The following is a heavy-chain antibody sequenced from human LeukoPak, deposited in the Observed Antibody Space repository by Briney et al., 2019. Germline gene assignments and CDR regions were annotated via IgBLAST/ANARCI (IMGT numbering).Heavy chain of an antibody. Sequence: PGGSLRLSCAASGFTFSSYGMHWVRQAPGKGLEWVAVISYDGSNKYYADSVKGRFTISRDNSKNTLYLQMNSLRAEDTAVYYCANVLYGDYDDVYYYYGMDVWGQGTTVTVSS. J-gene: IGHJ6*02. CDR3: ANVLYGDYDDVYYYYGMDV. D-gene: IGHD4-17*01. CDR1: GFTFSSYG. CDR2: ISYDGSNK. V-gene: IGHV3-30*18.